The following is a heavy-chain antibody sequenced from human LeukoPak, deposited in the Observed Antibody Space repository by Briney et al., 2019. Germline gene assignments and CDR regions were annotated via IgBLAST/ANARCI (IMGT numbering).Heavy chain of an antibody. CDR3: ARDLGGEPDY. J-gene: IGHJ4*02. D-gene: IGHD3-16*01. CDR1: GGSISSGGYS. V-gene: IGHV4-30-2*01. Sequence: SETLSLTCAVSGGSISSGGYSWSWIRQPPGKGLEWIGYIYHSGSTYYNPSLKSRVTISVDRSKNQFSLKLSSVTAADTAVYYCARDLGGEPDYWGQGTLVTVSS. CDR2: IYHSGST.